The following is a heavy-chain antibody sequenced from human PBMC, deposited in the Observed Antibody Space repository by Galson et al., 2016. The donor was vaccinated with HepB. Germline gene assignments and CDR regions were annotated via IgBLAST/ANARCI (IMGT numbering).Heavy chain of an antibody. J-gene: IGHJ4*02. CDR2: ICSDGNTK. D-gene: IGHD3-16*01. V-gene: IGHV3-33*01. CDR3: ARAHTSMLNYFDY. CDR1: GLTFSRDG. Sequence: SLRLSCAASGLTFSRDGMHWVRQPPGKGLEWVAVICSDGNTKFYADSVKGRFTISRDNAKNTLFLQMNSLRAEDTAVYYCARAHTSMLNYFDYWGQGTLVTVSS.